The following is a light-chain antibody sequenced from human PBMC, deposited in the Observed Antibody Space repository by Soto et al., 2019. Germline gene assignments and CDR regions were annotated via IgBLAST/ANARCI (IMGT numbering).Light chain of an antibody. CDR3: QEYGSSPWT. CDR2: GAS. CDR1: QTIRSNY. J-gene: IGKJ1*01. V-gene: IGKV3-20*01. Sequence: ETVLTQSPGTLSLSPGERATLSCRASQTIRSNYLAWYRQTPGQAPRLLIYGASNRATGIADRFSGSGSGTDFPLIISRLEPEDFELYYCQEYGSSPWTFGQGKKVEIK.